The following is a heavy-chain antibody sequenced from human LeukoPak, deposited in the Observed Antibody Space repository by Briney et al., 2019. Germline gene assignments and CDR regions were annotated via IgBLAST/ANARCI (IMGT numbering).Heavy chain of an antibody. CDR3: ATDRSPGIAAAGY. D-gene: IGHD6-13*01. CDR2: VDPEDGET. Sequence: GASVKVSCKASGYTFTGYYMHWVQQAPGKGLEWMGLVDPEDGETIYAEKFQGRVTITADTSTDTAYMELSSLRSEDTAVYYCATDRSPGIAAAGYWGQGTLVTVSS. V-gene: IGHV1-69-2*01. J-gene: IGHJ4*02. CDR1: GYTFTGYY.